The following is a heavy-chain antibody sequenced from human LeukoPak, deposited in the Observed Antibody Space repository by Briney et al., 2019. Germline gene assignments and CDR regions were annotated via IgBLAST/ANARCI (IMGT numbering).Heavy chain of an antibody. CDR2: IDWDDDK. D-gene: IGHD1-26*01. CDR3: ARIRYIGSYFDY. J-gene: IGHJ4*02. Sequence: SGPTLVNPTQTLTLTCTFSGFSLSTNELCVSWVRHPPGKALEWLARIDWDDDKYYSTSLKTRLTISRDTSRNQVVLTMTNMDPVDTATYYCARIRYIGSYFDYWGQGTLVTVSS. V-gene: IGHV2-70*11. CDR1: GFSLSTNELC.